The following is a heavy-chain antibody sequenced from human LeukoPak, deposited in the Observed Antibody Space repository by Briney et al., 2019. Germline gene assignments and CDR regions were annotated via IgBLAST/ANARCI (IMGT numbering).Heavy chain of an antibody. CDR1: GGSFSGYY. CDR3: ARVGSSGYLDY. Sequence: SETLSLTCAVYGGSFSGYYWSWIRQPPGKELECIGEINHKGLEWIGEIHRIGSTNYNPSLKSRVTISGDTSKNWLSLRLSSVTAADTAVYYCARVGSSGYLDYWGQGTLVTVSS. J-gene: IGHJ4*02. CDR2: IHRIGST. V-gene: IGHV4-34*01. D-gene: IGHD3-22*01.